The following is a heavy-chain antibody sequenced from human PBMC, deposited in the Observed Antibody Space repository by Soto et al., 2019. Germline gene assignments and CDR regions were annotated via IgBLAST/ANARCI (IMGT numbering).Heavy chain of an antibody. CDR2: IDPSDSYT. CDR3: ARLERYTGYELHFDY. V-gene: IGHV5-10-1*01. J-gene: IGHJ4*02. Sequence: GESLKISCKGSGYSFTSFWISWVRQMPGKGLEWMGRIDPSDSYTSYSPSFQGHVTISADRSISTAYLQWSSLKASDTAMYYCARLERYTGYELHFDYWGQGTQVTVSS. D-gene: IGHD5-12*01. CDR1: GYSFTSFW.